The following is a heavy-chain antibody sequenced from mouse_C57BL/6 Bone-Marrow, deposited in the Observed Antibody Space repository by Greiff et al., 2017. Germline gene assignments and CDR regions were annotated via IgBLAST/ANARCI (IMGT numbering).Heavy chain of an antibody. V-gene: IGHV14-1*01. Sequence: VQLKASGAELVRPGASVKLSCTASGFNIKDYYMHWVKPRPEQGLEWIGRIDPEDGDTEYDPKFQGKATMTADPSSNTAYLQLSSLTSESTAVYYCTKSWVYYSNYGFAYGGQGTLVTVSA. CDR1: GFNIKDYY. CDR2: IDPEDGDT. CDR3: TKSWVYYSNYGFAY. J-gene: IGHJ3*01. D-gene: IGHD2-5*01.